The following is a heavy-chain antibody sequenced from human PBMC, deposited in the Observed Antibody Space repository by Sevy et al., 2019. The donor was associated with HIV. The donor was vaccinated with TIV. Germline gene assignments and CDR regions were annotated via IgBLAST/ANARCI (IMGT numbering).Heavy chain of an antibody. V-gene: IGHV3-9*01. CDR2: ISWNSGSI. CDR1: GFTFDDYA. CDR3: AKDDIVVVPAASPAPDY. J-gene: IGHJ4*02. Sequence: GGSLRLSCAASGFTFDDYAMHWVRQAPGKGLEWVSGISWNSGSIGYADSVKGRFTISRDNSKNTLYLQMNSLRAEDTAVYYCAKDDIVVVPAASPAPDYWGQGTLVTVSS. D-gene: IGHD2-2*01.